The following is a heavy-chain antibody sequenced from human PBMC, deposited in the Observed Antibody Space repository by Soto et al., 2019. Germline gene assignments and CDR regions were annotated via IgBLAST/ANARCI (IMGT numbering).Heavy chain of an antibody. CDR2: INAGNGDT. CDR1: GYTFTTYA. V-gene: IGHV1-3*01. CDR3: AAYSISSGYYYGMDV. J-gene: IGHJ6*02. Sequence: QVQLVQSGAEVKKPGASVKVSCKASGYTFTTYAMHWVRQAPGQRLEWMGWINAGNGDTKHSQRFQGRVTITRDTSASTVYMDLSSLRSEDTAVYYCAAYSISSGYYYGMDVRGQGTTVTVSS. D-gene: IGHD6-6*01.